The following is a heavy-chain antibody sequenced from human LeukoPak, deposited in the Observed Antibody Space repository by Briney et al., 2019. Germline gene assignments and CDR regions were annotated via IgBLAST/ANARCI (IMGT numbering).Heavy chain of an antibody. CDR3: ARNVDTAMDP. V-gene: IGHV4-61*02. CDR2: IYTSGST. J-gene: IGHJ5*02. D-gene: IGHD5-18*01. CDR1: GGSISSGSYY. Sequence: PSQTLSLTCTVSGGSISSGSYYWSWIRQPAGKGLEWIGRIYTSGSTNYNPSLKSRVTISVDTSKNQFSLKLSSVTAADTAVYYCARNVDTAMDPWGQGTLVTVSS.